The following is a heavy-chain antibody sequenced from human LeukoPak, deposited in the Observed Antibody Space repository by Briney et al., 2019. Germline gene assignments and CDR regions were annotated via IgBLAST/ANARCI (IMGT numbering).Heavy chain of an antibody. CDR3: TTYMIQAAMDFDY. CDR1: GYTFTDYY. Sequence: ASVKVSCKASGYTFTDYYMHWVRQAPGQGLEWMGWINPNNGGTSYAQKFQGRVTMTRDTSITTSYMELPSLTFDDTAVYYCTTYMIQAAMDFDYWGQGALVTVSS. CDR2: INPNNGGT. J-gene: IGHJ4*02. V-gene: IGHV1-2*02. D-gene: IGHD2-2*01.